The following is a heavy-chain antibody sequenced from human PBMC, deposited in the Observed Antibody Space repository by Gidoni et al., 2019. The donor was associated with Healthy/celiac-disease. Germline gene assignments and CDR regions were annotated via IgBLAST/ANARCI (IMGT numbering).Heavy chain of an antibody. CDR3: AREVIAAAGTYAFDI. D-gene: IGHD6-13*01. Sequence: QVQLVQSGAEVKKPGASVKVSCKASGYPFTGYYMHWVRQAPGQGLEWMGRINPNSGGTNYAQKFQGRVTMTRDTSISTAYMELSRLRSDDTAVYYCAREVIAAAGTYAFDIWGQGTMVTVSS. V-gene: IGHV1-2*06. CDR1: GYPFTGYY. CDR2: INPNSGGT. J-gene: IGHJ3*02.